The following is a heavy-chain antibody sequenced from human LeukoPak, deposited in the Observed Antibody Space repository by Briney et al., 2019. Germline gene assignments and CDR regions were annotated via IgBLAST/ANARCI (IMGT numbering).Heavy chain of an antibody. D-gene: IGHD6-6*01. J-gene: IGHJ4*02. V-gene: IGHV1-46*01. Sequence: ASVKVSCKASGYTFTNYYIHWVRQAPGQGLEWTGIINPSGGSTSYAQKFEGRVTMTRDTSTSTVYMELSSLRSEDTAVYYCAREGPYSDSSRSRFDYWGQGTLVTVSS. CDR3: AREGPYSDSSRSRFDY. CDR2: INPSGGST. CDR1: GYTFTNYY.